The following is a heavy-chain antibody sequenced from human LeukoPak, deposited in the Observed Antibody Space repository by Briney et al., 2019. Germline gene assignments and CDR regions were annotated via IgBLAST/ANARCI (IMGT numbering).Heavy chain of an antibody. D-gene: IGHD2-15*01. V-gene: IGHV5-51*01. J-gene: IGHJ4*02. CDR1: GYSFTSYW. CDR2: IYPGDSDT. CDR3: ARRSVLVAFDY. Sequence: NHGESLKISCKGSGYSFTSYWIGLVRQMPGKGLEWMGIIYPGDSDTRYSPSFQGQVTISADKSISTAYLQWSSLKASDTAMYYCARRSVLVAFDYWGQGTLVTVSS.